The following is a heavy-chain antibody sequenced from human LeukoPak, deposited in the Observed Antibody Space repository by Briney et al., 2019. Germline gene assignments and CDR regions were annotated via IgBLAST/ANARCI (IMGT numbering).Heavy chain of an antibody. CDR1: GYTFTGYY. CDR3: ARDGRPYDFWSGYLNNWFDP. CDR2: INPNSGGT. V-gene: IGHV1-2*02. D-gene: IGHD3-3*01. J-gene: IGHJ5*02. Sequence: ASVTVSFTASGYTFTGYYMHWVRQAPGQGLEWMGWINPNSGGTNYAQKFQGRVTITRDTSISTAYMELSRLRSDDTAVYYCARDGRPYDFWSGYLNNWFDPWGQGTLVTVSS.